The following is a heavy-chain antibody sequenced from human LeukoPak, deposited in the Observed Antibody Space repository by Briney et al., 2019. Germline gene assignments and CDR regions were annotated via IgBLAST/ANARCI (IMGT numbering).Heavy chain of an antibody. J-gene: IGHJ4*02. CDR2: MNPNSGNT. V-gene: IGHV1-8*02. D-gene: IGHD3-10*01. Sequence: ASVKVSCKASGYTFTSYYMHWVRQAPGQGLEWMGWMNPNSGNTGYAQKFQGRVTMTRNTSISTAYMELSSLRSEDTAVYYCARGRVRGAYVDYWGQGTLVTVSS. CDR3: ARGRVRGAYVDY. CDR1: GYTFTSYY.